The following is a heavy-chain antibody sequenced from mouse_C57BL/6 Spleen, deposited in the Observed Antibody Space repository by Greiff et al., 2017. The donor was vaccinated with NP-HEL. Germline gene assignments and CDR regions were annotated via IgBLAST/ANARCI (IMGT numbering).Heavy chain of an antibody. Sequence: EVKLMESGGGLVKPGGSLKLSCAASGFTFSDYGMHWVRQAPEKGLEWVAYISSGSSTIYYADTVKGRFTISRDNAKNTLFLQMTSLRSEDTAMYYFAKDYGYYFDYWGQGTTLTVSS. D-gene: IGHD1-1*01. CDR3: AKDYGYYFDY. CDR2: ISSGSSTI. CDR1: GFTFSDYG. V-gene: IGHV5-17*01. J-gene: IGHJ2*01.